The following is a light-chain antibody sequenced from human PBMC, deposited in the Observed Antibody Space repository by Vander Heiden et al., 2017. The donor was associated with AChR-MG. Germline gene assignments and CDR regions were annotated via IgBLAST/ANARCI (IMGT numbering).Light chain of an antibody. CDR2: GNS. J-gene: IGLJ3*02. Sequence: QSVLTQPPSVSGAPGQRVTICSTGSSSNIEGGYDVRWYQQLPGTAPKLLIYGNSNRPSGVPDRFSGSKSGTSASLAITGLQAEDEADYYCQSYDSSLSGSVFGGGTKLTVL. CDR3: QSYDSSLSGSV. V-gene: IGLV1-40*01. CDR1: SSNIEGGYD.